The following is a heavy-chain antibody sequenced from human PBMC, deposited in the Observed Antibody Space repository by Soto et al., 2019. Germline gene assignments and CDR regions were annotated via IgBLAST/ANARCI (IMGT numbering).Heavy chain of an antibody. CDR1: GGSISVYY. J-gene: IGHJ4*02. CDR3: ARGVGSSPPRY. Sequence: LSLTCSISGGSISVYYWSWIRQPPGQALEWIGYIYDSGSPYYNPSLRSRVVISADTSKNEISLKLTSATAADTAVYYCARGVGSSPPRYWGRGTLVTVSS. D-gene: IGHD1-26*01. CDR2: IYDSGSP. V-gene: IGHV4-59*01.